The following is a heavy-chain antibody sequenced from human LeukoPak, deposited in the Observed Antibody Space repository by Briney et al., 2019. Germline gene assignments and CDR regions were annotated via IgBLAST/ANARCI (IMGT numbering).Heavy chain of an antibody. CDR3: ARHKLITMVRGVIIRNWFDP. J-gene: IGHJ5*02. D-gene: IGHD3-10*01. CDR1: GGSISSSSYY. Sequence: PSETLSLTCTVSGGSISSSSYYWGWIRQPPGKGLEWIGSFYYSGSTYYNPSLKSRVTMSVDTSKNQLSLKLSSVTAADTAVYYCARHKLITMVRGVIIRNWFDPWGQGTLVTVSS. CDR2: FYYSGST. V-gene: IGHV4-39*01.